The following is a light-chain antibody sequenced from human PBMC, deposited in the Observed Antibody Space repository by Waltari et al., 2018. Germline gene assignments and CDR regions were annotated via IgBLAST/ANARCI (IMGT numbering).Light chain of an antibody. CDR2: GAS. CDR1: QSVSRA. J-gene: IGKJ1*01. V-gene: IGKV3-20*01. CDR3: QHYVRLPVT. Sequence: EIVLTQSPGTLSLSPGERVTLSCRASQSVSRALAWYQQKPGQAPRLLIYGASSRATGIPDRFSGSGSGTDFSLTISRLEPEDFAVYYCQHYVRLPVTFGQGTRWKSN.